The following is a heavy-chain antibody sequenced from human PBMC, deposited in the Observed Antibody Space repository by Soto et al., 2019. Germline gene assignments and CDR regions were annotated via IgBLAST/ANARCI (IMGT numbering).Heavy chain of an antibody. V-gene: IGHV3-23*01. Sequence: EVQLLESGGGLVQPGGSLRLPCAASGFTFSDYAMNWVCQAPGKGLEWVSAISSSGGHTYYADSVKGRFTISRDNSRNTLYLQMNSLRAEDTAVYYCAKDLYSGYGRCFDYWGQGTLVTVSS. J-gene: IGHJ4*02. CDR3: AKDLYSGYGRCFDY. CDR1: GFTFSDYA. D-gene: IGHD5-12*01. CDR2: ISSSGGHT.